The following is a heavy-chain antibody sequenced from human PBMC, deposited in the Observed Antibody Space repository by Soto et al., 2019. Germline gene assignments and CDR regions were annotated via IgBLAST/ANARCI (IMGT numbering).Heavy chain of an antibody. J-gene: IGHJ3*02. CDR1: GFTFSSYA. Sequence: GGSLRLSCAASGFTFSSYAMSWVRQAPGKGLEWVSAISGSGGSTYYADSVKGRFTISRDNSKNTLYLQMNSLRAEDTAVYYCAKDTSGLLWFGERTSGDIWGQGTMVTVSS. CDR3: AKDTSGLLWFGERTSGDI. CDR2: ISGSGGST. V-gene: IGHV3-23*01. D-gene: IGHD3-10*01.